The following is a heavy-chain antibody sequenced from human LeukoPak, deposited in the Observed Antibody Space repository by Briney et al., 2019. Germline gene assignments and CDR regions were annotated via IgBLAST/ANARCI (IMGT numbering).Heavy chain of an antibody. Sequence: GGSLRLSCAASGFTFSSYSMNWVRQAPGKGLEWVSSISSSSSYIYYADSVKGRFTISRDNAKNSLYLQMNSLRAEDTAVYYCARVGRRHAFDIWGQGTMVTVSS. D-gene: IGHD1-26*01. V-gene: IGHV3-21*01. CDR2: ISSSSSYI. J-gene: IGHJ3*02. CDR1: GFTFSSYS. CDR3: ARVGRRHAFDI.